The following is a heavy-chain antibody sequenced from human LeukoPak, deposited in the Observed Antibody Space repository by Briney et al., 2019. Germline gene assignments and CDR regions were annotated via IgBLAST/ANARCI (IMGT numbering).Heavy chain of an antibody. V-gene: IGHV1-69*13. CDR2: IIPIFGTA. D-gene: IGHD6-19*01. Sequence: SVKVSCKASGGTFSSYAISWVRQAPGQGLEWTGGIIPIFGTANYAQKFQGRVTITADESTSTAYMELSGLRSEDTAVYYCAMAGYSSGWYDYSFDYWGQGTLVTVSS. CDR1: GGTFSSYA. CDR3: AMAGYSSGWYDYSFDY. J-gene: IGHJ4*02.